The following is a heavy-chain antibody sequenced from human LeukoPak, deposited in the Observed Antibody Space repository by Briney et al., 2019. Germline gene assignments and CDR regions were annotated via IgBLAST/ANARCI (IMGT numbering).Heavy chain of an antibody. V-gene: IGHV4-34*01. CDR3: ARGSRWLQFRGYDY. D-gene: IGHD5-24*01. Sequence: PSETLSLTCAVYGGSFSGYYWSWIRQPPGKGLEWVGEINHSGSTNYNPSLKSRVTISVDTSKNQFSLKLSSVTAADTAVYYCARGSRWLQFRGYDYWGQGTLVTVSS. CDR2: INHSGST. CDR1: GGSFSGYY. J-gene: IGHJ4*02.